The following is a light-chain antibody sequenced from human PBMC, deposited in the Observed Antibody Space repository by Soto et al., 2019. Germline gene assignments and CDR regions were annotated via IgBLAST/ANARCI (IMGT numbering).Light chain of an antibody. V-gene: IGKV3-11*01. Sequence: EIVLTQSPATLSLSPGERATLSCRASRSVRSYLAWYQQKPGQAPRLLIYDASNRATGIPARFSGSGSGTDFTLTISSLEPEDFAVYYCQQRSNWPRTFGQGTKVEIK. CDR2: DAS. J-gene: IGKJ1*01. CDR1: RSVRSY. CDR3: QQRSNWPRT.